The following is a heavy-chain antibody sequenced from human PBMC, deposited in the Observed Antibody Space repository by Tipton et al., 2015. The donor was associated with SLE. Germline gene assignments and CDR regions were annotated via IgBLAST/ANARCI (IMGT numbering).Heavy chain of an antibody. CDR1: GFTFDDYG. D-gene: IGHD4/OR15-4a*01. Sequence: SLRLSCAASGFTFDDYGMSWVRQAPGKGLEWVAVLSNDARNVNYADSVKGRFTISRDNSKNTLYLQMNSLRAEDTAVYYCAREDYGDFDYWGQGTLVTVSS. J-gene: IGHJ4*02. CDR2: LSNDARNV. CDR3: AREDYGDFDY. V-gene: IGHV3-30*03.